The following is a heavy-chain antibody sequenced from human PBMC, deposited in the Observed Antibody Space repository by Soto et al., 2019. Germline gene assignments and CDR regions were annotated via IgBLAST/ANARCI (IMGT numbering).Heavy chain of an antibody. CDR1: GGSFSGYY. CDR2: INHSGST. D-gene: IGHD1-20*01. V-gene: IGHV4-34*01. J-gene: IGHJ4*02. CDR3: ARAPNWNDSEYFDY. Sequence: QVQLQQWGAGLLKPSETLSLTCAVYGGSFSGYYWSWIRQPPGKGLEWIGEINHSGSTNYNPSLKSLVTISVDTSKNQFSLKLSSVTAADTAVYYCARAPNWNDSEYFDYWGQGTLVTVSS.